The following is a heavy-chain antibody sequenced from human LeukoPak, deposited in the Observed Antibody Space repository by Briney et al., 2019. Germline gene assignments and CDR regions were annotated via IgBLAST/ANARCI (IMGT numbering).Heavy chain of an antibody. CDR3: ARDRGGDSSGWVDY. V-gene: IGHV4-31*03. CDR1: GGSISSSYYY. Sequence: PSETLSLTCTVSGGSISSSYYYWGWIRQHPGKGLEWIGYIYYSGSTYYNPSLKSRVTISVDTSKNQFSLKLSSVTAADTAVYYCARDRGGDSSGWVDYWGQGTLVTVSS. J-gene: IGHJ4*02. D-gene: IGHD6-19*01. CDR2: IYYSGST.